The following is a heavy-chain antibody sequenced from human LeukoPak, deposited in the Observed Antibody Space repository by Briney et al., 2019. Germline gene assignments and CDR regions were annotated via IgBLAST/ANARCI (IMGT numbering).Heavy chain of an antibody. CDR3: ARDQGYALLFSSFDH. J-gene: IGHJ5*02. V-gene: IGHV3-21*01. CDR1: GFTFSSYS. CDR2: ISGSSSYI. D-gene: IGHD2-2*01. Sequence: GGSLRLSCAASGFTFSSYSMNWVRQAPGKGLEWVSSISGSSSYIYYADSVKGRFTISRDNAKNSLYLQMNSLRAEDTAVYFCARDQGYALLFSSFDHWGQGTLVTVSS.